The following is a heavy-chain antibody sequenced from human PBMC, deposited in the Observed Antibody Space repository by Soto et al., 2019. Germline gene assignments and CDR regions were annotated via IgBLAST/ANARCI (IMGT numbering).Heavy chain of an antibody. D-gene: IGHD5-12*01. Sequence: QVPLVQSGAEVKKPGASVKVSCKASGYTFTTYAIHWLRQAPGQRPEWMGWINGDNGNTKYSQRFQGRVTFARDTSANTAYMQVSSVRSEDTAVYYCAREVVSGYDLGYWGQGTLVTVSS. CDR2: INGDNGNT. CDR3: AREVVSGYDLGY. V-gene: IGHV1-3*01. J-gene: IGHJ4*02. CDR1: GYTFTTYA.